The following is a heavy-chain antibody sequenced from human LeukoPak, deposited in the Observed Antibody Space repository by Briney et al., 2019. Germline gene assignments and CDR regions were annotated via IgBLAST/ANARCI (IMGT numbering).Heavy chain of an antibody. CDR1: GYTFTSYG. D-gene: IGHD3-22*01. Sequence: ASVKVSCKASGYTFTSYGISWVRQAPGQGLEWMGWISAYNGNTNYAQKLQGRVTMTTDTSTSTAYMELRSLRSDDTAVYYCAREKPYRRGYYDSSGYYPSAPDYWGQGTLVTASS. V-gene: IGHV1-18*01. CDR3: AREKPYRRGYYDSSGYYPSAPDY. CDR2: ISAYNGNT. J-gene: IGHJ4*02.